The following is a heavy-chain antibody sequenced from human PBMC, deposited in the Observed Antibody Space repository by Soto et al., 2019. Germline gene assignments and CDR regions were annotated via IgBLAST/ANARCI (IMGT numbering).Heavy chain of an antibody. CDR3: ARLFSSYQLWVPTV. J-gene: IGHJ3*01. CDR1: GYSFTSYW. CDR2: IYPGDSDT. V-gene: IGHV5-51*01. Sequence: GESLKISCKGSGYSFTSYWNGWVRQMPGKGLELMGIIYPGDSDTRYSPSFQGQVTISADKSISTAYLQWSSLKASDTAMYYRARLFSSYQLWVPTVWGQGTMVTVSS. D-gene: IGHD5-18*01.